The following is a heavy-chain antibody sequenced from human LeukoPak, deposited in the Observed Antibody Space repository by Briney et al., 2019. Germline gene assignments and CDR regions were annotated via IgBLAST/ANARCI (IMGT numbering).Heavy chain of an antibody. Sequence: GGSLRLSCAASGFTFSSYSMNWVRQAPGKGLEWVSSISSSSSYIYYADSVKGRFTISRDNAKNSLYLQMNSLSAEDTAVYYCARDQATNDFPYAFDIWGRGTMVTVSS. V-gene: IGHV3-21*01. D-gene: IGHD3-3*01. CDR2: ISSSSSYI. CDR1: GFTFSSYS. J-gene: IGHJ3*02. CDR3: ARDQATNDFPYAFDI.